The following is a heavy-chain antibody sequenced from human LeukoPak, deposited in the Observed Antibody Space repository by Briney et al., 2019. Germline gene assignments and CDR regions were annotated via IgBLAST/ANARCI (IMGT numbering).Heavy chain of an antibody. D-gene: IGHD1-7*01. CDR3: AAARNFRFEY. CDR2: MNGEGTTI. J-gene: IGHJ4*02. Sequence: GGSLRLSCATSGLTFRTTWMHWVRQAPGKGLMWVSRMNGEGTTIDYADSVKGRFTVSRDYAKNTLFLQMNNLRTEDTALYFCAAARNFRFEYWGQGSLVIVSA. V-gene: IGHV3-74*01. CDR1: GLTFRTTW.